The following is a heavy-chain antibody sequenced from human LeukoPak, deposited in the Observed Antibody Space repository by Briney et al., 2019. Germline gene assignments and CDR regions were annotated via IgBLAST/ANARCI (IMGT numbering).Heavy chain of an antibody. CDR3: ARGRSRSGWSFDY. Sequence: ASVKVSCKSCGYTLPTYYMLGVRQAPGQGLEWMGIINPSGGTTNYAQKFQGRVTMTRDTSTTTLYMELSSLRSEDTAVYYCARGRSRSGWSFDYWGQGTLVTVSS. V-gene: IGHV1-46*01. CDR2: INPSGGTT. CDR1: GYTLPTYY. D-gene: IGHD6-19*01. J-gene: IGHJ4*02.